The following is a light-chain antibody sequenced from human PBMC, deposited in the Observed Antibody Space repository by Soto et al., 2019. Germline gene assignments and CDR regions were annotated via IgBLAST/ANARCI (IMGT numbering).Light chain of an antibody. J-gene: IGLJ2*01. V-gene: IGLV1-47*01. CDR1: SSNIGSNH. Sequence: QSVLTQPPSTSGTPGQRVTISCSGSSSNIGSNHVYWYQQFPGMAPKLLMYRSDQRPTGVPARFSGSKSGTSASLAISGLRSDDEADYYCSARDDSLSGVVFGGGTQLTVL. CDR3: SARDDSLSGVV. CDR2: RSD.